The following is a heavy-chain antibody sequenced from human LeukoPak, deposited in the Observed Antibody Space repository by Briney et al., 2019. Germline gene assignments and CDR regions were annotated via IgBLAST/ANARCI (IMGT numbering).Heavy chain of an antibody. Sequence: GGSLRLSCAASGFTFSSYGMHWVRQAPGKGLEWVAVIWYDGSNKYYADSVKGRFTISRDKSKNTLYLQMNSLRAEDTAVYYCASSIASPLDYWGQGTLVTVSS. V-gene: IGHV3-33*08. CDR2: IWYDGSNK. CDR1: GFTFSSYG. D-gene: IGHD6-6*01. J-gene: IGHJ4*02. CDR3: ASSIASPLDY.